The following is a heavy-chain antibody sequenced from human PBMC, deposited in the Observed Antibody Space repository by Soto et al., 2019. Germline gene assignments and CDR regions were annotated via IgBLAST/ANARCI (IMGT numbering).Heavy chain of an antibody. D-gene: IGHD6-6*01. J-gene: IGHJ6*02. V-gene: IGHV3-30-3*01. Sequence: GGSLRLSCAASGFTFSSYAMHWVRQAPGKGLEWVAVISYDGSNKYYADSVKGRFTISRDNSKNTLYLQMNSLRAEDTAVYYCARELEQLGYYYGMDVWGQGTTVTVSS. CDR1: GFTFSSYA. CDR2: ISYDGSNK. CDR3: ARELEQLGYYYGMDV.